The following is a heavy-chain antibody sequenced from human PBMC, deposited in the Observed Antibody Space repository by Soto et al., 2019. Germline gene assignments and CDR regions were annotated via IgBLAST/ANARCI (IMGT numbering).Heavy chain of an antibody. D-gene: IGHD3-3*01. V-gene: IGHV4-59*01. CDR3: ARERGSGYYDFWSGFRGSWFAP. Sequence: SETLSLTCTVSGGSISSYYWSWIRQPPGKGLEWIGYIYYSGSTNYNPSLKSRVTISVDTSKNQFSLKLSSVTAADTAVYYCARERGSGYYDFWSGFRGSWFAPWGQGTLVTVSS. J-gene: IGHJ5*02. CDR2: IYYSGST. CDR1: GGSISSYY.